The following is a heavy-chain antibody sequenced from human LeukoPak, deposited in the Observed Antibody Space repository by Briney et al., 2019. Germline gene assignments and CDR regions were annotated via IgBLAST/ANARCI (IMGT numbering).Heavy chain of an antibody. CDR1: GFTFSSYG. D-gene: IGHD3-9*01. Sequence: GGSLRLSCAASGFTFSSYGMHWVRQAPGKGLEWVAVIWYDGSNKYYADSVKGRFTISRDNSKNTLYLQMNSLRAEDTAVYYGAKSGRRYDILTGSPLYYYMDVWGKGTTVTVSS. V-gene: IGHV3-33*06. J-gene: IGHJ6*03. CDR3: AKSGRRYDILTGSPLYYYMDV. CDR2: IWYDGSNK.